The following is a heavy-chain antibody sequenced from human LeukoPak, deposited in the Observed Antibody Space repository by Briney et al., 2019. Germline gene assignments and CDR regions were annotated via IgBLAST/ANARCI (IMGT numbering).Heavy chain of an antibody. CDR3: ARFYFPEEHDRAWYEAH. J-gene: IGHJ4*02. CDR1: GSIFTDYW. CDR2: IRGDGRAT. Sequence: GGSLRLSCAASGSIFTDYWMHWVRQAPGKELVWVARIRGDGRATTYADSVKGRFTISRDNAMNTVFLQMKSLRADDTGTYYCARFYFPEEHDRAWYEAHWGQGVLVTVS. D-gene: IGHD6-19*01. V-gene: IGHV3-74*03.